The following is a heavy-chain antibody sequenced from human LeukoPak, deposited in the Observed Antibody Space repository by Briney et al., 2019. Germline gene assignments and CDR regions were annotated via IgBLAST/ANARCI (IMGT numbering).Heavy chain of an antibody. V-gene: IGHV4-4*07. Sequence: SETLSLTCTVSGGSISSYWSWIRQPAGKGLEWIGRIYGSGTTTYNPSLKSRVSMSIDTSKNQFSLKLMSVTAADTAVYYCARVCRGSGGSCIDYWGQGTLVTVSS. J-gene: IGHJ4*02. D-gene: IGHD2-15*01. CDR1: GGSISSY. CDR2: IYGSGTT. CDR3: ARVCRGSGGSCIDY.